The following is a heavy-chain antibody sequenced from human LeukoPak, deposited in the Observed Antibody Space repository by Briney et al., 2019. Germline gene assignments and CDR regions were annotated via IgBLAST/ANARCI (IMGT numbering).Heavy chain of an antibody. CDR2: IIPIFGTA. D-gene: IGHD3-3*01. J-gene: IGHJ6*03. CDR1: GGTFSSYA. CDR3: ASSYYDFWSGPRLYYYYYYMDV. Sequence: GSSVKVSCKASGGTFSSYAISWVRQAPGQGLEWMGRIIPIFGTANYAQKFQGRVTITTDESTSTAYMELSSLRSEDTAVYYCASSYYDFWSGPRLYYYYYYMDVWGKGITVTVSS. V-gene: IGHV1-69*05.